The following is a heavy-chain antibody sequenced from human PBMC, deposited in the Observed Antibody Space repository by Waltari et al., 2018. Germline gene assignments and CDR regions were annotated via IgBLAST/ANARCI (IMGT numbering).Heavy chain of an antibody. V-gene: IGHV4-38-2*01. Sequence: QVQLQESGPGLVKPSETLSLTCAVSGYSISSGYYWGWIRQPPGKGLEWIGSIYHSGSTYYNPSLKSRVTISVDTSKNQFSLKLSSVTAADTAVYYCARSWGFGGYSGYDRDWYFDLWARGTLVTVSS. D-gene: IGHD5-12*01. CDR1: GYSISSGYY. CDR3: ARSWGFGGYSGYDRDWYFDL. J-gene: IGHJ2*01. CDR2: IYHSGST.